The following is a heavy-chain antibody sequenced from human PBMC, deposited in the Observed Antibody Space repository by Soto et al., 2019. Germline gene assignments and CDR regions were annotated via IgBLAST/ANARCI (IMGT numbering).Heavy chain of an antibody. D-gene: IGHD3-10*01. J-gene: IGHJ4*02. CDR2: IYSNGNT. Sequence: SETLSLTCTVSGGSVSSGSYYWSWIRQPPGKGLEWIGYIYSNGNTNYAQKLQGRVTMTADTSTSTAYLDLRSLRSDDTAVYFCARDTSRGEYDYWGQGTLVTVSS. CDR3: ARDTSRGEYDY. CDR1: GGSVSSGSYY. V-gene: IGHV4-61*01.